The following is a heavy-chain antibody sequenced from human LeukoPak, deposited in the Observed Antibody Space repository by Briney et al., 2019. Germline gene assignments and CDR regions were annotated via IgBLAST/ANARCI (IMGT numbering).Heavy chain of an antibody. J-gene: IGHJ4*02. Sequence: SETLSLTCTVSGGSISSYYWSWIRQPPGKGLEWIGYIYYSGSTNYNPSLKSRVTISVDTSKNQFSLKLSSVTAADTAVYYCAGIAAAGTVNFDYWGQGTVVTVSA. D-gene: IGHD6-13*01. CDR2: IYYSGST. V-gene: IGHV4-59*12. CDR3: AGIAAAGTVNFDY. CDR1: GGSISSYY.